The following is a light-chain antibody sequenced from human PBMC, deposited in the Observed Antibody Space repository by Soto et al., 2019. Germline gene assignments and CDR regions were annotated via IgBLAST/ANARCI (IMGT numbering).Light chain of an antibody. Sequence: QSVLTQPPSVSGAPGQRVTISCTGSSSNIGAGYDVHWYQQVPGTAPKLLIYGNTNRPSGVPDRFSASKSGTSASLAITGLQAEDEADYYCQSYESSLSGWIFGGGTKLTAL. CDR3: QSYESSLSGWI. J-gene: IGLJ2*01. CDR2: GNT. V-gene: IGLV1-40*01. CDR1: SSNIGAGYD.